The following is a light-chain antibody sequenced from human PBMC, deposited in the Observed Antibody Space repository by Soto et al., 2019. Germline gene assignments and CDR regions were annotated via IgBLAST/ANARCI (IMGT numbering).Light chain of an antibody. CDR1: QSLLHSNGYNY. CDR3: QQYYSTPIT. CDR2: WAS. Sequence: IVMTQSPLSLPVTPGESASISCRSSQSLLHSNGYNYLGWYQQKPGQPPKLLIYWASTRESGVPDRFSGSGSGTDFTLTISSLQAEDVAVYYCQQYYSTPITFGQGTRLEI. J-gene: IGKJ5*01. V-gene: IGKV4-1*01.